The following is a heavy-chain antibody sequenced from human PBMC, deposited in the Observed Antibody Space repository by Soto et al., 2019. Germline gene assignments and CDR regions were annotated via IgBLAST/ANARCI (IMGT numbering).Heavy chain of an antibody. CDR1: GASIKSRNYF. J-gene: IGHJ4*02. D-gene: IGHD2-15*01. CDR3: GRLAEAATGHTDFDF. V-gene: IGHV4-39*02. CDR2: IHSSGGT. Sequence: QLQLQETGPGLVKPSETLSLTCTVSGASIKSRNYFWGWIRQPPGKGLEFVGSIHSSGGTYYNPSIRSRATASVDLSTSHFSLILKSPTSTDTAVYYCGRLAEAATGHTDFDFWGQGTLVTVS.